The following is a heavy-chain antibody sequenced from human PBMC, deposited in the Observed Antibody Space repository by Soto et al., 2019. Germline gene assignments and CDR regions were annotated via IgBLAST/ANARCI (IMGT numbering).Heavy chain of an antibody. V-gene: IGHV3-33*01. CDR3: ARAAAAGSQYYYYGMDV. Sequence: QVQLVESGGGVVQPGRSLRLSCAASGFTFSSYGMHWVRQAPGKGLEWVAVIWYDGSNKYYADSVKGRFTISRDNSKNTLYLQMTSLRAEDTAVYYCARAAAAGSQYYYYGMDVWGQGTTVTVSS. D-gene: IGHD6-13*01. CDR1: GFTFSSYG. J-gene: IGHJ6*02. CDR2: IWYDGSNK.